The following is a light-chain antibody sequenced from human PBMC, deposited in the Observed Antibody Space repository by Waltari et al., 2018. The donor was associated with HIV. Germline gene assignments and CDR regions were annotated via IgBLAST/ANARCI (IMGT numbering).Light chain of an antibody. Sequence: DIQLTQSPSFLSASVGDRVPITCRASQGISSYLAWYQQKPGKAPKLLIYAASTLQRGVPSRFSGSRSGTEFTLIISSLQPEDFATYYCQQLNSYLGFTFGPGTKVDIK. J-gene: IGKJ3*01. CDR3: QQLNSYLGFT. CDR2: AAS. CDR1: QGISSY. V-gene: IGKV1-9*01.